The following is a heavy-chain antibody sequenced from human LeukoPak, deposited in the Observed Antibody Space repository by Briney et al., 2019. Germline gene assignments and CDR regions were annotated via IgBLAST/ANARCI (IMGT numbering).Heavy chain of an antibody. CDR2: ISAYNGNT. CDR3: ARPRAYYGMDV. CDR1: GYTFTSYG. J-gene: IGHJ6*02. Sequence: GASVKASCKASGYTFTSYGISWVRQAPGQGLEWMGWISAYNGNTNYAQKFQGRVTMTRDTSISTAYMELSRLRSDDTAVYYCARPRAYYGMDVWGQGTTVTVSS. V-gene: IGHV1-18*01.